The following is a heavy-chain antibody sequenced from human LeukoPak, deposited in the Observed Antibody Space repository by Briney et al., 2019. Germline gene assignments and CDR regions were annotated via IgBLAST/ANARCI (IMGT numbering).Heavy chain of an antibody. CDR3: ARGVIVEYYYYMDV. CDR1: GFTFSSYW. CDR2: INSDGSST. J-gene: IGHJ6*03. V-gene: IGHV3-74*01. Sequence: GGSLRLSCAASGFTFSSYWMHWVRQAPGKGLVGVSRINSDGSSTSYADSVKGRFTISRDNAKNTLYLQMNSLRAEDTAVYYCARGVIVEYYYYMDVWGKGTTVTVSS. D-gene: IGHD2-21*01.